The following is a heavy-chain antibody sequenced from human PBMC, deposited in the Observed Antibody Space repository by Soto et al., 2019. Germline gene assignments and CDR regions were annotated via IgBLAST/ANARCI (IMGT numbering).Heavy chain of an antibody. D-gene: IGHD3-22*01. V-gene: IGHV3-53*01. J-gene: IGHJ4*02. Sequence: LRLSCAVSGITVSSYYMSWVRQAAGKGLEWVSVIYAGTITYYADSVKGRFTIYRDNSKNTLNLEMNSLRVEDTAVYYCARVWTDDSSGEGPNDYWGQGTLVTVSS. CDR1: GITVSSYY. CDR3: ARVWTDDSSGEGPNDY. CDR2: IYAGTIT.